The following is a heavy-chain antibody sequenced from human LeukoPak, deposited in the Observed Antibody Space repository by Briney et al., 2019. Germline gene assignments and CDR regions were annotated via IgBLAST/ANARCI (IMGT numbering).Heavy chain of an antibody. J-gene: IGHJ6*03. V-gene: IGHV4-34*01. Sequence: SETLSLTCAVYGGSFSGYHWSWIRQPPGKGLEWIGEINHSGSTNYNPSLKSRVTISVDTSKNQFSLQLNSVTPEDTAVYYCARGSGIAVAGTNYYYYYYMDVWGKGTTVTVSS. CDR1: GGSFSGYH. CDR2: INHSGST. CDR3: ARGSGIAVAGTNYYYYYYMDV. D-gene: IGHD6-19*01.